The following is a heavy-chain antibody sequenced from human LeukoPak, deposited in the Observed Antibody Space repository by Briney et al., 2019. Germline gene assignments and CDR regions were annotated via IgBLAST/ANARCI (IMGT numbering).Heavy chain of an antibody. Sequence: SETLSLTCTVSGGSISKSSSYWGWIRQPPGKGLEWIGTIYYSGSTYYNPSLKSRVTISLATSKNQFSLKLSPVTAADTAVYFCTKVPDTWLQADPWGQGTLVTVSS. J-gene: IGHJ5*02. D-gene: IGHD2-2*01. CDR3: TKVPDTWLQADP. CDR2: IYYSGST. CDR1: GGSISKSSSY. V-gene: IGHV4-39*01.